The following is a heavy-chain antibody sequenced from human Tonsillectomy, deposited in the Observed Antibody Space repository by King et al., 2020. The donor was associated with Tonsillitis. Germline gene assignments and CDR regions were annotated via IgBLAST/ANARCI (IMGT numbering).Heavy chain of an antibody. Sequence: LQLQESGPGVVKPSETLSLTCTVSGGTISSSDHFWAWIRQPPGKGLEWIGYMYSSGTIFYNPSFKSRITISGGTSENRFSLKLSSVTAADTAVYFCARYVNGNFDYWGQGALATVSP. V-gene: IGHV4-39*01. CDR1: GGTISSSDHF. J-gene: IGHJ4*02. CDR2: MYSSGTI. CDR3: ARYVNGNFDY. D-gene: IGHD1-26*01.